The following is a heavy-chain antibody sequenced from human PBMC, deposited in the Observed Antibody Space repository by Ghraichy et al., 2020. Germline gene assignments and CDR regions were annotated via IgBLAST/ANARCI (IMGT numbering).Heavy chain of an antibody. CDR2: IKNDGSST. V-gene: IGHV3-74*01. CDR3: ARRPSSGWFLALDY. CDR1: GFTFSSYW. D-gene: IGHD6-19*01. Sequence: GGSLRLSCAASGFTFSSYWMHWVRQAPGKGLVWVSRIKNDGSSTTYADSVKGRFTISRDNAKNTLYLQMNSLRGEDTAVYYCARRPSSGWFLALDYWGQGTLVTVSS. J-gene: IGHJ4*02.